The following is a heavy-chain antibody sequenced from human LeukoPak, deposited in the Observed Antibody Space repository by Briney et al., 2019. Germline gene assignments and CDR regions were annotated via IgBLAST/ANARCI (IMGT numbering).Heavy chain of an antibody. D-gene: IGHD3-16*01. CDR2: ISYDGSNK. CDR1: GFTFSSFG. J-gene: IGHJ4*02. Sequence: GGSLRLSCAASGFTFSSFGMHWVRQAPGKGLQWVAFISYDGSNKDYADSVQGRFTISRDNSKNTPYLQMNSLRPDDTALYYCAKGGEAVDPYPYCDNWGQGTLVTVSS. V-gene: IGHV3-30*18. CDR3: AKGGEAVDPYPYCDN.